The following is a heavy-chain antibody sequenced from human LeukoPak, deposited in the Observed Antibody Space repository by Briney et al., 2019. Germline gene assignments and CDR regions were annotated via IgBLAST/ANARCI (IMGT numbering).Heavy chain of an antibody. D-gene: IGHD2-2*01. Sequence: GGSLRLSCAASGFTFSSYGMNWVRQAPEKGLEWVSAITGSGGSTFFADSVKGRFAISRDNSKNTLYLQMNSLRAEDTAVYYCARPNRGYCDDTSCSHFDYWGQGTLVTVSS. J-gene: IGHJ4*02. CDR3: ARPNRGYCDDTSCSHFDY. CDR2: ITGSGGST. CDR1: GFTFSSYG. V-gene: IGHV3-23*01.